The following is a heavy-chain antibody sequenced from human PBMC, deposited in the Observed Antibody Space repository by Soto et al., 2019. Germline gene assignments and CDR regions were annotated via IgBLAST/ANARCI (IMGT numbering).Heavy chain of an antibody. CDR1: GFGFDSYG. CDR3: AREGVFGLVKIVPPDY. D-gene: IGHD3-3*01. V-gene: IGHV3-30*04. Sequence: VQLLESGGGVVQPGRSLRLSCTASGFGFDSYGMLWVRQAPGKGPEGVAFISFDGTTKYYADSVRGRFTISRDNSENTLYLQLETVRPEETAQYYCAREGVFGLVKIVPPDYWGQGAQVTVSS. CDR2: ISFDGTTK. J-gene: IGHJ4*02.